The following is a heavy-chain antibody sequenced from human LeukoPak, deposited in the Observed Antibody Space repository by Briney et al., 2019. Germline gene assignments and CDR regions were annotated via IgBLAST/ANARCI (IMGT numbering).Heavy chain of an antibody. D-gene: IGHD1-14*01. Sequence: SQTLSLTCTVSGGSISSGGYYWSWIRQPPGKGLEWIGYIYHSGSTYYNPSLKSRVTISVDTSKNQFSLKLSSVTAADTAVYYCARTYISKPFDYWGQGTLVTVSS. CDR1: GGSISSGGYY. CDR3: ARTYISKPFDY. V-gene: IGHV4-30-2*05. J-gene: IGHJ4*02. CDR2: IYHSGST.